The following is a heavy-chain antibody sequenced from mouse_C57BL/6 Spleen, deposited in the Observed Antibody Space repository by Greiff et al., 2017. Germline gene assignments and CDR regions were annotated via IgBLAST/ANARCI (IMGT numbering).Heavy chain of an antibody. Sequence: EVKLVESGPELVKPGASVKIPCKASGYTFTDYNMDWVKQSHGKSLEWIGDINPNNGGTIYNQKFKGKATLTVDQSSSTAYMELRSLTSEDTAVYYCARSTTAQATVMDYWGQGASVTVSS. CDR3: ARSTTAQATVMDY. D-gene: IGHD3-2*02. J-gene: IGHJ4*01. CDR2: INPNNGGT. CDR1: GYTFTDYN. V-gene: IGHV1-18*01.